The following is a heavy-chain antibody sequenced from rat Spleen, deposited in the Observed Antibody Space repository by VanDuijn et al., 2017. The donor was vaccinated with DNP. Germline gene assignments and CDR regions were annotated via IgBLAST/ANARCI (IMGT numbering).Heavy chain of an antibody. J-gene: IGHJ2*01. CDR3: AWMGYTTGF. V-gene: IGHV6-6*01. D-gene: IGHD1-6*01. CDR1: GFTFSTAW. Sequence: EVQVLESGGGLVQPGSSLKLSCATSGFTFSTAWLYWYRQFPDKRLEWVARIKAKSNNYATDYTESVKGRFTISRDDSKSSIYLQMNNLKEEDTAIYYCAWMGYTTGFWGQGVMVTVSS. CDR2: IKAKSNNYAT.